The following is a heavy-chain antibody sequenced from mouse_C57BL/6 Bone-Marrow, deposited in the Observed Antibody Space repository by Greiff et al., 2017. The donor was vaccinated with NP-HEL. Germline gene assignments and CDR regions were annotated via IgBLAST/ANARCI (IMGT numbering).Heavy chain of an antibody. Sequence: VQLVESGGGLVKPGGSLKLSCAASGFTFSSYAMSWVRQTPEKRLEWVATISDGGSYTYYPDNVKGRFTISRDNAKNNLYLQMSHLKSEDTAMYYCARGGVVSAMDYWGQGTSVTVSS. D-gene: IGHD1-1*01. V-gene: IGHV5-4*01. J-gene: IGHJ4*01. CDR2: ISDGGSYT. CDR3: ARGGVVSAMDY. CDR1: GFTFSSYA.